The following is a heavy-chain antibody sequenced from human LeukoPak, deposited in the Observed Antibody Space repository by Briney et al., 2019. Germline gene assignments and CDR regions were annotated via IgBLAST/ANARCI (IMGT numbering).Heavy chain of an antibody. D-gene: IGHD1-26*01. CDR2: IYYSGST. CDR3: ARETSGSYSTIDY. Sequence: SETLSLTCTVSGGSISSGDYYWSWIRQPPGKGLEWLGYIYYSGSTYYNPSLKSRVTISVDTSKYQFSLKLSSVTAADTAVYYCARETSGSYSTIDYWGQGTLVTVSS. CDR1: GGSISSGDYY. J-gene: IGHJ4*02. V-gene: IGHV4-30-4*08.